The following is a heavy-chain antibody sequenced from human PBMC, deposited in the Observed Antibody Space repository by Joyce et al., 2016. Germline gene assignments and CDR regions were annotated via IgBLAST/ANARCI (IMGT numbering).Heavy chain of an antibody. Sequence: QVQLVQSGPEVRKPGASVKVSCKASGYTFTDYYHHWVRQAPGQGLEWLGRRNPASGATTYAQKFQDRVTMTRDTSISTAYMELSGLTSNDTVVYYCARARTYGDPPEHWGQGTLVTVS. CDR1: GYTFTDYY. J-gene: IGHJ1*01. CDR2: RNPASGAT. D-gene: IGHD4-17*01. CDR3: ARARTYGDPPEH. V-gene: IGHV1-2*05.